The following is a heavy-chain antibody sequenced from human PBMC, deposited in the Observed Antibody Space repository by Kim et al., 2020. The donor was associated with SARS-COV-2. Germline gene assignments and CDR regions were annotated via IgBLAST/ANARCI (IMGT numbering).Heavy chain of an antibody. V-gene: IGHV4-4*07. J-gene: IGHJ4*02. D-gene: IGHD3-16*02. CDR1: GDSLSSDY. CDR2: IYTSGRT. CDR3: ASALGH. Sequence: SETLSLTCTVSGDSLSSDYWSWNRQPAGKGLEWIGRIYTSGRTNYNPSLQSRVTMSVDMSMNQFSLKLSSVTAADTAVYYCASALGHWGQGTLVTVSS.